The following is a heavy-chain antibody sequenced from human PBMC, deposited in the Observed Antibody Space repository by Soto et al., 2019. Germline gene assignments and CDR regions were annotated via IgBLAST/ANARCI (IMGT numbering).Heavy chain of an antibody. CDR2: ISAYDGYT. CDR3: ATALAPNYYFDY. CDR1: GYTFTSYG. V-gene: IGHV1-18*01. J-gene: IGHJ4*02. D-gene: IGHD6-6*01. Sequence: GASVKVSCKASGYTFTSYGINWVRQAPGQGLEWLGWISAYDGYTNYAQILQGRVSMTTDTSTDTAYMELSSLRSEDTAVYYCATALAPNYYFDYWGQGTLVTVSS.